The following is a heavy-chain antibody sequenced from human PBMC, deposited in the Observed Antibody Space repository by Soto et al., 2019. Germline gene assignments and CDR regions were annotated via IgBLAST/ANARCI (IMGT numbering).Heavy chain of an antibody. CDR3: ARDHLILPAHDFFYGSDV. Sequence: DVKLAESGGGLVQPGDSLRLSCEVSGFTFSMYSMSWVRQSPGKGLEWVAKIPQDGVDGHYADSVKGRFIISRDNGKNSLHLQLNNLRAEDTAVYYCARDHLILPAHDFFYGSDVWGRGATVTVSS. CDR2: IPQDGVDG. CDR1: GFTFSMYS. V-gene: IGHV3-7*03. D-gene: IGHD2-21*02. J-gene: IGHJ6*02.